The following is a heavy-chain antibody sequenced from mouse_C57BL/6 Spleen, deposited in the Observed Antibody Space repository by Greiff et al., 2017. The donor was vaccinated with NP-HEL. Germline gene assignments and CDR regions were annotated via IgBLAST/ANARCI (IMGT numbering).Heavy chain of an antibody. V-gene: IGHV3-6*01. D-gene: IGHD2-4*01. CDR1: GYSITSGYY. J-gene: IGHJ3*01. CDR3: ARENDYDVAWFAY. Sequence: EVQRVESGPGLVKPSQSLSLTCSVTGYSITSGYYWNWIRQFPGNKLEWMGYISYDGSNNYNPSLKNRISITRDTSKNQFFLKLNSVTTEDTATYYCARENDYDVAWFAYWGQGTLVAVSA. CDR2: ISYDGSN.